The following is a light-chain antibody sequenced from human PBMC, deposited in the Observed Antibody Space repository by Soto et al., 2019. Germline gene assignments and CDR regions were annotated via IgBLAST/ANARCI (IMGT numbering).Light chain of an antibody. CDR1: SGDVGAYDR. J-gene: IGLJ3*02. CDR3: CSHAGGSSWV. CDR2: DVT. Sequence: QSVLTQPRSVSGSPGQSVTISCTGTSGDVGAYDRVSWYQHHPTKAPKLIIHDVTNRPSGVPYRFSGSKSGSTASLTISGLQAEDEADYYCCSHAGGSSWVFGGGTQLTVL. V-gene: IGLV2-11*01.